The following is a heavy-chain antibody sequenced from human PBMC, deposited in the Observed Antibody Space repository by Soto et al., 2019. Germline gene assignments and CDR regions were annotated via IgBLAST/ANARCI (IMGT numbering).Heavy chain of an antibody. CDR3: ASRSSGWYFDY. CDR2: ISGSGGST. Sequence: EVQLLESGGGLVQPGGSLRLSCAASGFTFSSYAMNWVRQAPGKGLEWVSVISGSGGSTYYADSVKGRFTISRDNSKNTLYLQMNRLRAVDTAVYYCASRSSGWYFDYWGQGTLVTVSS. CDR1: GFTFSSYA. V-gene: IGHV3-23*01. D-gene: IGHD6-19*01. J-gene: IGHJ4*02.